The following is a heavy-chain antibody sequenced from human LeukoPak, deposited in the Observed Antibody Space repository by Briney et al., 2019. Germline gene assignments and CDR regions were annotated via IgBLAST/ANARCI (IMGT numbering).Heavy chain of an antibody. CDR3: AKDRTAMGLFDY. Sequence: GGSLRLSCAASGFTFSSYGMHWVRQAPGKGLEWVAVISYDGSNKYYADSVKGRFTISRDNSKNTLYLQMNSLRAEDTAVYYCAKDRTAMGLFDYWGQGTLVTVSS. J-gene: IGHJ4*02. CDR1: GFTFSSYG. V-gene: IGHV3-30*18. D-gene: IGHD5-18*01. CDR2: ISYDGSNK.